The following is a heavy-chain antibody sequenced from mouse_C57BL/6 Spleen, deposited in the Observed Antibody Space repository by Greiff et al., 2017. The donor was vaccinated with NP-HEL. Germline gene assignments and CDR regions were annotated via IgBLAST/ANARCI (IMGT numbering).Heavy chain of an antibody. D-gene: IGHD1-1*01. J-gene: IGHJ3*01. CDR2: ILPGSGST. CDR1: GYTFTGYW. Sequence: QVQLQQSGAELIKPGASVKLSCKATGYTFTGYWIEWVKQRPGHGLEWIGEILPGSGSTNYTEKFKGKATLTADTSSTTAYMQLSSLTTEDSAIYYGAIGSGAWFAYWGQGTLVTVSA. CDR3: AIGSGAWFAY. V-gene: IGHV1-9*01.